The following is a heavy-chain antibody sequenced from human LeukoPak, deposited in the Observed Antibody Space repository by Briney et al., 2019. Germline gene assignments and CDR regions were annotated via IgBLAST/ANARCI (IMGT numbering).Heavy chain of an antibody. CDR1: GGSFSSYY. Sequence: SETLSLTCTVSGGSFSSYYWSWIRQPPGKGLEWIGYIYYSGSTNYNPSLKSRVTISVDTSKNQFSLKLSSVTAADTAVYYCARDSSSWLNYYYGMDVWGQGTTVTVSS. D-gene: IGHD6-13*01. J-gene: IGHJ6*02. CDR3: ARDSSSWLNYYYGMDV. V-gene: IGHV4-59*01. CDR2: IYYSGST.